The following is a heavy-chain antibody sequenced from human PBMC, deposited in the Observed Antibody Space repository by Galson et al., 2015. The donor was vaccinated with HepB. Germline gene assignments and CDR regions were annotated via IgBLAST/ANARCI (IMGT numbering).Heavy chain of an antibody. D-gene: IGHD3-16*02. CDR1: GFTFDDYA. CDR2: ISWNSGSI. CDR3: AKEGDYVWGSYRLGGYFDY. Sequence: SLRLSCAASGFTFDDYAMHWVRQAPGKGLEWVSGISWNSGSIGYADSVKGRFTISRDNAKNSLYLQMNSLRAEDTALYCCAKEGDYVWGSYRLGGYFDYWGQGTLVTVSS. V-gene: IGHV3-9*01. J-gene: IGHJ4*02.